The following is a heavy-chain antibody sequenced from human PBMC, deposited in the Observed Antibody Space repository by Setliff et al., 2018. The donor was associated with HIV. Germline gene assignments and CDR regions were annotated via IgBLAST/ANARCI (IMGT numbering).Heavy chain of an antibody. CDR2: ISSSSSYI. D-gene: IGHD6-13*01. Sequence: GGSLRLSCAAFGFTFSSYSMNWVRQAPGKGLEWVSSISSSSSYIYYADSVKGRFTISRDNAKNSLYLQMNSLRAEDTAVYYCAREYSSSWYSYYYYGMDVWGQGTTVTVSS. CDR1: GFTFSSYS. V-gene: IGHV3-21*01. J-gene: IGHJ6*02. CDR3: AREYSSSWYSYYYYGMDV.